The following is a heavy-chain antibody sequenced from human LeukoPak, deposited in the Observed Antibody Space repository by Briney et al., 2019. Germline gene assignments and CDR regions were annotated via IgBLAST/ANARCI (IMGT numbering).Heavy chain of an antibody. Sequence: PSETLSLTCTVSGGSISSYYWSWIRQPPGKGLEWIGYIYTSGSTNYNPSLKSRVTISVDTSKNQFSLKLSSVTAADTAVYYCARHTSSSWANWFDHWGQGTLVTVSS. CDR1: GGSISSYY. J-gene: IGHJ5*02. CDR3: ARHTSSSWANWFDH. CDR2: IYTSGST. D-gene: IGHD6-13*01. V-gene: IGHV4-4*09.